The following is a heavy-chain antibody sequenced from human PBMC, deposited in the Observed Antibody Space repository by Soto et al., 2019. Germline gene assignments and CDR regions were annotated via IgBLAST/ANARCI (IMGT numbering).Heavy chain of an antibody. Sequence: GGSLRLSCAGSGFSFSKYWMTWVRQAPGKGLEWVANIKQDGSEKFYVDSLKGRFTISRDNARNSLYLQMNSLRAEDTAVYYCARYPNDYSNYGSFHHWGQGTLVTVSS. J-gene: IGHJ1*01. CDR3: ARYPNDYSNYGSFHH. CDR1: GFSFSKYW. V-gene: IGHV3-7*01. D-gene: IGHD4-4*01. CDR2: IKQDGSEK.